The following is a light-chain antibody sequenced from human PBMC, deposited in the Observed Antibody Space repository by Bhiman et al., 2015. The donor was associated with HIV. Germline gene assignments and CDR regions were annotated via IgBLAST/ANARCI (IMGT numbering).Light chain of an antibody. CDR3: QVWDRSSDHYV. CDR1: SSDVGTYNS. J-gene: IGLJ1*01. Sequence: QSALTQPRSLSGSPGQSVTISCTGTSSDVGTYNSVSWYQQHPGQTPKLMIHDVTKRPSGVPDRFSGSKSGNTATLTLSRVEAGDEADYYCQVWDRSSDHYVFGTGTKVTVL. CDR2: DVT. V-gene: IGLV2-11*01.